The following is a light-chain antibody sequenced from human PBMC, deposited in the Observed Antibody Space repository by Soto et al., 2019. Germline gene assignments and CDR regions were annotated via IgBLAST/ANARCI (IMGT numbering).Light chain of an antibody. Sequence: DIQMTQSPSTLSASVGDRVTITCRASQSISTRVAWYQQKSGKAPKLLIYDASSLESGVPSRFSASGVGTEFTITISSLQPDDFATYYCQQYTSYSITFGQGTRLEIK. J-gene: IGKJ5*01. CDR3: QQYTSYSIT. CDR1: QSISTR. V-gene: IGKV1-5*01. CDR2: DAS.